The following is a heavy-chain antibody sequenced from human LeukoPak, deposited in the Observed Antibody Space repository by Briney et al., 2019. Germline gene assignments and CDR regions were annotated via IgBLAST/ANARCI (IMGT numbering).Heavy chain of an antibody. CDR2: ISSSGSMA. CDR3: ASGLNWNLHVFYI. Sequence: GGSLRLSCAASGFSFSSYEMNWVRQAPGKGLEWVAYISSSGSMADYADSVKGRFTIARDNAQNSLFLEMNSLRVEDTAVYFCASGLNWNLHVFYIWGQGTLVTVSS. V-gene: IGHV3-48*03. CDR1: GFSFSSYE. J-gene: IGHJ3*02. D-gene: IGHD1-7*01.